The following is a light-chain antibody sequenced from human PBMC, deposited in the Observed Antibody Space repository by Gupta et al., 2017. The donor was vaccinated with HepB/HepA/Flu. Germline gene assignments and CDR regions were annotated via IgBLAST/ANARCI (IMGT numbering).Light chain of an antibody. V-gene: IGLV7-46*01. J-gene: IGLJ2*01. CDR3: LLDYSAARV. CDR2: NTN. CDR1: TGAVTNGNY. Sequence: QAVVTQAPSLPVAAGWTGTLTSGPNTGAVTNGNYPNWVQQKPGQVPRILIYNTNNKHSGTPGRFSGSLLGDKAALTLTGAQPEDEADYDCLLDYSAARVFGGGTKLTVL.